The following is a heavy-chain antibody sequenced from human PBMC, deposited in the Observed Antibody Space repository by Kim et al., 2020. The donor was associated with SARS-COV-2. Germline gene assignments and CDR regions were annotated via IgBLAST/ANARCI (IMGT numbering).Heavy chain of an antibody. V-gene: IGHV3-33*01. CDR1: GFTFSSYG. CDR2: IWYDGNNK. Sequence: GGSLRLSCAASGFTFSSYGMHWVRQAPGKGLEWVAVIWYDGNNKDYTDSVKGRFTISRDNSKNTLYLQMNSLRAEDTAVYYCARDLNGGPGLEYWGQGTLVTVSS. CDR3: ARDLNGGPGLEY. D-gene: IGHD1-1*01. J-gene: IGHJ4*02.